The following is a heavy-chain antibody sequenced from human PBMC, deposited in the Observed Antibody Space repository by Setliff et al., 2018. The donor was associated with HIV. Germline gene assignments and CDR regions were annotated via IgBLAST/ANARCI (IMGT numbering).Heavy chain of an antibody. J-gene: IGHJ4*02. CDR1: GGSISTSRYY. CDR3: ARGVNFDY. D-gene: IGHD3-3*01. CDR2: IYYSGST. Sequence: LSLTCTVSGGSISTSRYYWGWIRQPPGKGLEWIGSIYYSGSTYYNPSLTSRVTISADTSRNQFSLKLTSVTAADTAIYYCARGVNFDYWGQGTQVTVSS. V-gene: IGHV4-39*07.